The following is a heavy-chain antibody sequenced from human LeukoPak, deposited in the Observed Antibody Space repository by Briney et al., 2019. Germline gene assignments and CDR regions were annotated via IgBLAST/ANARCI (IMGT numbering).Heavy chain of an antibody. CDR2: ISYDGSNK. CDR3: AKDLVHSSGWRAKDGLYYFDY. V-gene: IGHV3-30*18. CDR1: GFTFSSYG. D-gene: IGHD6-19*01. Sequence: PGGSLRLSCAASGFTFSSYGMHWVRQAPGKGLEWVAVISYDGSNKYYADSVKGRFTISRDNSKNTLYLQMNSLRAEDTAVYYCAKDLVHSSGWRAKDGLYYFDYWGQGTLVTVSS. J-gene: IGHJ4*02.